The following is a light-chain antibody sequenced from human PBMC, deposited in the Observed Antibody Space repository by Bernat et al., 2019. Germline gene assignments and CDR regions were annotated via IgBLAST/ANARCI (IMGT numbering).Light chain of an antibody. J-gene: IGLJ3*02. CDR2: DVS. CDR1: SSDVGGYDY. V-gene: IGLV2-11*01. CDR3: CADAGSLWV. Sequence: QSALTQPRSVSGPPGQSVTISFTGTSSDVGGYDYVSWYQQHPGKAPRLMIYDVSKRPSGVPDRFSASKSGNTASLTISGLQAEDETDYYCCADAGSLWVFGGGTKLTVL.